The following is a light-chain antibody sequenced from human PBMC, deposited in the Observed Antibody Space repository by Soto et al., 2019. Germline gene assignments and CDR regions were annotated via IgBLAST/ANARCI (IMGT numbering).Light chain of an antibody. V-gene: IGKV3-15*01. CDR1: QSVSSN. CDR3: QHYNNWPSIT. J-gene: IGKJ5*01. CDR2: GAS. Sequence: EIVMTQSPATLSVSPGERATLSCRASQSVSSNLAWYQQKPGQAPSLLIYGASTRATGIPARFSGSGSGTEFTLTISSLQSEDFAVYYCQHYNNWPSITFGQGRRLEIK.